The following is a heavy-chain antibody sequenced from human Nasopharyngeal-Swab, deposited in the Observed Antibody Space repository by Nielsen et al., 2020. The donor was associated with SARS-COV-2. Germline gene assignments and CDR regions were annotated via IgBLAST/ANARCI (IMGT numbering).Heavy chain of an antibody. Sequence: GGSLRLSCAASGFTFSSYGMHWVRQAPGKGLEWVAVISYDGSNKYYADSVKGRLTISRDNSKSTLYPQMNSLRAEDTAVYYCAKAGAGSWYGDYWGQGTLVTVSS. CDR1: GFTFSSYG. D-gene: IGHD6-13*01. CDR3: AKAGAGSWYGDY. CDR2: ISYDGSNK. J-gene: IGHJ4*02. V-gene: IGHV3-30*18.